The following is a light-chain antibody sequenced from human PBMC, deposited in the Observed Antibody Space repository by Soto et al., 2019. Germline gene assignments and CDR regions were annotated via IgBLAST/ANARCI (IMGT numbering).Light chain of an antibody. CDR2: GAS. CDR3: QQYGISWT. Sequence: EIVLTQSPGTLSLSPGERATLSCRASQSVSSSYLAWYQQKPGQAPRLLIYGASSRATGIPDRFSRSGSGTDFSLTISRLEPEDFAVYYCQQYGISWTFGQGTKVEIK. CDR1: QSVSSSY. J-gene: IGKJ1*01. V-gene: IGKV3-20*01.